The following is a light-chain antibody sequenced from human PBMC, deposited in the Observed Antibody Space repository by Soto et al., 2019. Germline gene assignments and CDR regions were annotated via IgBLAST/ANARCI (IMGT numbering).Light chain of an antibody. CDR2: NES. J-gene: IGKJ1*01. CDR3: QKYNTAPWT. V-gene: IGKV1-27*01. Sequence: DIQMTQSPSSLSAAVGDRVTITCRASQGISNYLAWYQQKPGKVPKFLIYNESTLQSGVPSRLSGSGSGTDFTLTISSLQPEDVSTYYCQKYNTAPWTFGQGTKVEIK. CDR1: QGISNY.